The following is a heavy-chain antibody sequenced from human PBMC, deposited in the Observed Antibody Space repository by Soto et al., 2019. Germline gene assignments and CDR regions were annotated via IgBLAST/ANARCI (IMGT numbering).Heavy chain of an antibody. V-gene: IGHV3-30-3*01. CDR3: ARSYYYDSSGYYYLDY. CDR2: ISYDGSNK. D-gene: IGHD3-22*01. Sequence: QVQLVESGGGVVQPGRSLRLSCAASGFTFSSYAMHWVRQAPGKGLGWVAVISYDGSNKYYADSVKGRFTISRDNSKNTLYLQMNSLRAEDTAVYYCARSYYYDSSGYYYLDYWGQGTLVTVSS. J-gene: IGHJ4*02. CDR1: GFTFSSYA.